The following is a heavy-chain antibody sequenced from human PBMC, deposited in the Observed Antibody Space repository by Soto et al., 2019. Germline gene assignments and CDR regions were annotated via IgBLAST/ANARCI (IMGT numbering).Heavy chain of an antibody. CDR1: GFTFSLYP. V-gene: IGHV3-21*01. CDR2: ISTSSNYI. J-gene: IGHJ5*02. CDR3: ARIDQA. Sequence: GGSLRLSCAASGFTFSLYPMNWVRQVPGKGLEWVSSISTSSNYIYYADSVKGRFTISRDNAKNSLYLQMNSLRVDDTAVYYCARIDQAWGQGALVTVSS. D-gene: IGHD2-2*01.